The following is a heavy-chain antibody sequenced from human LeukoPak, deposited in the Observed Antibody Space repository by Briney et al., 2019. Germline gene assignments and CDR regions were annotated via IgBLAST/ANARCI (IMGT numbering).Heavy chain of an antibody. Sequence: GASVKVSCKASGYAFTGYYMHWVRQATGQGLEWMGWMNPISGNTGYAQKFLGRVTITSNTAMSTVYMELSSLRSEDTAVYYCARVLKKYCSGDDCYRPRGYYYYMEVWGKGTTVAVSS. D-gene: IGHD2-15*01. CDR1: GYAFTGYY. V-gene: IGHV1-8*03. CDR3: ARVLKKYCSGDDCYRPRGYYYYMEV. J-gene: IGHJ6*03. CDR2: MNPISGNT.